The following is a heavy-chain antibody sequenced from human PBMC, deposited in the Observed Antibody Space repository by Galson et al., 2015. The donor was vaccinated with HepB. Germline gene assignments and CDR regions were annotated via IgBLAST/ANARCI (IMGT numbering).Heavy chain of an antibody. D-gene: IGHD6-6*01. CDR1: GGSVSSTSYY. CDR2: INYSGKT. Sequence: ETLSLTCTVSGGSVSSTSYYWAWIRQPPGKGLEWMGSINYSGKTYYKPSLKSRVTISVDTSRDQFSLKVSSETAADTAVYYCTREEDSCSSSWGQGTLVTVSS. V-gene: IGHV4-39*02. J-gene: IGHJ5*02. CDR3: TREEDSCSSS.